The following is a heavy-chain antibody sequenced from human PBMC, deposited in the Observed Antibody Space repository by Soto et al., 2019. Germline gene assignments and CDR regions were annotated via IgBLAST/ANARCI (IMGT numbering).Heavy chain of an antibody. CDR3: ARGNRAFDY. V-gene: IGHV3-72*01. CDR2: TRNKPNGYTT. D-gene: IGHD4-4*01. Sequence: EVQLVESGGGLVRPGGSLRLSCAASGFTFSDYYMDWVRQAPGKRLEWLGRTRNKPNGYTTEYAASVKGRFTISRDDSKNSLYLQMNTLKIEDTAVYYCARGNRAFDYWGQGTLVTVSS. J-gene: IGHJ4*02. CDR1: GFTFSDYY.